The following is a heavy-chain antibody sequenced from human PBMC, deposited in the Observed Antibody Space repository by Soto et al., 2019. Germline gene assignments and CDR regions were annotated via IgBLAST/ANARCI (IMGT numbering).Heavy chain of an antibody. J-gene: IGHJ4*02. V-gene: IGHV1-8*01. CDR2: MNPNSGNT. CDR3: AREGIAVAGYFDY. Sequence: ASVKVSCTASGYTFTSYDINWLRQATGQGLEWMGWMNPNSGNTGYAQKFQGRVTMTRNTSISTAYMELSSLRSEDTAVYYCAREGIAVAGYFDYWGQGTLVTVS. CDR1: GYTFTSYD. D-gene: IGHD6-19*01.